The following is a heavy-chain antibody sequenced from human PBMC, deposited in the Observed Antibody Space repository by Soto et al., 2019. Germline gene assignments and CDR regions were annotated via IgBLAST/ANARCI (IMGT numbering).Heavy chain of an antibody. CDR3: ARVGGSYYGSWDY. V-gene: IGHV3-30-3*01. D-gene: IGHD1-26*01. J-gene: IGHJ4*02. Sequence: QVQLVESGGGVVQPGRSLRLSCAASGFTFTMYTMQWVRQAPGKGLEWVAVMSYDGNNEYYADSVKGRFTISRDNSKNTLYLQMNSLRVGDTALYYCARVGGSYYGSWDYWGQGTLVTVSS. CDR1: GFTFTMYT. CDR2: MSYDGNNE.